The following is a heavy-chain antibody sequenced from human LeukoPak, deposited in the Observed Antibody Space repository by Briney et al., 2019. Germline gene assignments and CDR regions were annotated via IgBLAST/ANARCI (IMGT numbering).Heavy chain of an antibody. J-gene: IGHJ6*04. CDR2: IYYSGST. Sequence: PSETLSLTCTVSGGSISSGDYYWSWIRQPPGKGLEWIGYIYYSGSTYYNPSLKSRVTISVDTSKNQFSLKLSSVTAADTAVYYCARDPYYYGSGSYYIGPVGMDVWGKGTTVTVSP. CDR3: ARDPYYYGSGSYYIGPVGMDV. V-gene: IGHV4-30-4*01. D-gene: IGHD3-10*01. CDR1: GGSISSGDYY.